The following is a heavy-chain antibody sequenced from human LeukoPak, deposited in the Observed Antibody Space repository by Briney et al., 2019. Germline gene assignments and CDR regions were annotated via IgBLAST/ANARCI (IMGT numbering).Heavy chain of an antibody. D-gene: IGHD3-22*01. CDR1: GFTFSSYG. Sequence: GGSLRLSCAASGFTFSSYGMHWVRQAPGKGLEWVSVIYSGGSTYYADSVKGRFTISRDNSKNTVYLQMNSLRAEDTAVYYCARTIVVSYWGYWGQGTLVTVSS. CDR2: IYSGGST. J-gene: IGHJ4*02. CDR3: ARTIVVSYWGY. V-gene: IGHV3-66*01.